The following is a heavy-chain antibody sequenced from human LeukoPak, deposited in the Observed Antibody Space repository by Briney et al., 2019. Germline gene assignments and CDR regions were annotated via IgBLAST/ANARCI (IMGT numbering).Heavy chain of an antibody. D-gene: IGHD3-10*01. CDR2: ITWYCGST. J-gene: IGHJ6*03. CDR3: AKDRAARGRGKYSYMDV. V-gene: IGHV3-43D*03. Sequence: GGSLRLSCAASGFTFDDYAMHLVRQASGKGLEWVSHITWYCGSTHYADSVEGRFTISRDNRENSLYLQMSSLRPEDTALYYCAKDRAARGRGKYSYMDVWGKGTTVTVSS. CDR1: GFTFDDYA.